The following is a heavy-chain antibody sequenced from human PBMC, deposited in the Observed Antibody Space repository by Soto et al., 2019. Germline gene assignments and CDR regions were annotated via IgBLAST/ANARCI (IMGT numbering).Heavy chain of an antibody. V-gene: IGHV3-30*18. D-gene: IGHD5-18*01. CDR3: AKDLRGYSYGCHDY. Sequence: GGSLRLSCAASGFTFSSYGMHWVRQAPGKGLGWVAVISYDGSNKYYADSVKGRFTISRDNSKNTLYLQMNSLRAEDTAVYYCAKDLRGYSYGCHDYWGQGTLVTVSS. CDR2: ISYDGSNK. CDR1: GFTFSSYG. J-gene: IGHJ4*02.